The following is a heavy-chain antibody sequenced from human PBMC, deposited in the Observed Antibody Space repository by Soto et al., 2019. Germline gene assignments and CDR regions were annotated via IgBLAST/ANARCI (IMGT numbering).Heavy chain of an antibody. V-gene: IGHV1-18*01. CDR2: ISGYDGHT. Sequence: QVQLVQSGAEVRKPGASVKVSCKASGYTFTTYGITWVRQAPGQGLEWMGWISGYDGHTKYAQKFKGRIILTTDTSTSTVYMDWRSLRSDDTAVYYCAREGEMPYYYYGLDVWGQGTTVTVSS. CDR1: GYTFTTYG. J-gene: IGHJ6*02. CDR3: AREGEMPYYYYGLDV. D-gene: IGHD3-16*01.